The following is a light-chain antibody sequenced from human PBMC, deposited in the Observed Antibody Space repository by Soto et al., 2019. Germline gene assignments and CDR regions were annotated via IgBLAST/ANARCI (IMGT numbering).Light chain of an antibody. J-gene: IGKJ1*01. Sequence: IVMTQSPLSLPVTPGEPASISCRSSQSLLHSNGYNYLDWYLQKPGQSPQLLIYLGSNRASGVPGRFSGSGSGTDFTLRISRVEAEDVGVYYCMQARQTPPAFGQGSKV. V-gene: IGKV2-28*01. CDR2: LGS. CDR1: QSLLHSNGYNY. CDR3: MQARQTPPA.